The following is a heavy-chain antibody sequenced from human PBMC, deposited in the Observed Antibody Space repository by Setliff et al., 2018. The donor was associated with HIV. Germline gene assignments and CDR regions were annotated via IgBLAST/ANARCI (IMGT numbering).Heavy chain of an antibody. Sequence: ASVKVSCKTSGFTFTAYYMHWVRQAPGQGLEWMGWINPNSGGTKFAQKFQGRVTMTRDTSISTAYIELSRLRSDDTAVYYCARDYYDSSGYISFPGLPDYWGQGTLVTVSS. V-gene: IGHV1-2*02. CDR1: GFTFTAYY. CDR2: INPNSGGT. D-gene: IGHD3-22*01. J-gene: IGHJ4*02. CDR3: ARDYYDSSGYISFPGLPDY.